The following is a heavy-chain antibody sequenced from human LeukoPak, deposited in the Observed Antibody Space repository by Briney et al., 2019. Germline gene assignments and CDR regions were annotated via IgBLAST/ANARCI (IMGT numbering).Heavy chain of an antibody. V-gene: IGHV4-34*01. D-gene: IGHD3-10*01. CDR3: ARMGGRITMVRGADP. J-gene: IGHJ5*02. CDR2: INHSGST. Sequence: SEALSLTCAVYGGSFSGYYWSWLRQPPGKGLEWIGEINHSGSTNYNPSLKSRVTISVDTSKNQFSLKLSSVTAADAAVYYCARMGGRITMVRGADPWGQGTLVTVSS. CDR1: GGSFSGYY.